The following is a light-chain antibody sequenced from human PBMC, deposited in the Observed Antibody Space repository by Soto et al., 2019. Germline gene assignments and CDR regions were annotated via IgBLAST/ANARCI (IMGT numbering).Light chain of an antibody. CDR3: CSYAGSYTVV. V-gene: IGLV2-11*01. Sequence: QSALTQPRSVSGSPGQSVTISCTGTSSDVGGYNYVSWYQQHPGKAPKLMIYDVSKRPSGVPDRFSCSKSGNTASLTISGLQAEDEADYYCCSYAGSYTVVFGGGTKVTVL. J-gene: IGLJ2*01. CDR1: SSDVGGYNY. CDR2: DVS.